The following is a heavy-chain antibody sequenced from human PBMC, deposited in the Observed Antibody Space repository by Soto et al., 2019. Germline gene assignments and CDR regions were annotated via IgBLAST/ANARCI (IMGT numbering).Heavy chain of an antibody. D-gene: IGHD3-3*01. CDR2: ISYDGSNK. Sequence: PGGSLRLSCAASGFTFSSYGMHWVRQAPGKGLEWVAVISYDGSNKYYADSVKGRFTISRDNSKNTLYLQMNSLRAEDTAVYYCARPSEPGVVMYYFDYWGQGTLVTVSS. J-gene: IGHJ4*02. CDR1: GFTFSSYG. V-gene: IGHV3-30*03. CDR3: ARPSEPGVVMYYFDY.